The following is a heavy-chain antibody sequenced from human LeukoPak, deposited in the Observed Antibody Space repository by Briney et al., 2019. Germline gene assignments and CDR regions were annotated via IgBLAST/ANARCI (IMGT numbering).Heavy chain of an antibody. D-gene: IGHD3-22*01. CDR3: AKDRAMIGEGFFDY. V-gene: IGHV3-30*18. J-gene: IGHJ4*02. CDR1: GFTFSSYG. CDR2: ISYDGSNK. Sequence: PGGSLRLPCAASGFTFSSYGMHWVRQAPGKGLEWVAVISYDGSNKYYADSVKGRFTISRDNSKNTLYLQMNSLRAEDTAVYYCAKDRAMIGEGFFDYWGQGTLVTVSS.